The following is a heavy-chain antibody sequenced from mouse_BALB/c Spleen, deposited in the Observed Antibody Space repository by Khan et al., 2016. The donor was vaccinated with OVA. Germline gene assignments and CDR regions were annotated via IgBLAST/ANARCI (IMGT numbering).Heavy chain of an antibody. CDR1: GYSITSGYG. V-gene: IGHV3-2*02. CDR3: ARTARIKY. Sequence: VQLKESGPGLVKPSQSLSLTCTVTGYSITSGYGWNWIRQFPGNKLEWTGYISYSGSTNYHPSLKSRISITRDTSKNRFFLQLNSVTTEDTATYYCARTARIKYWGEGTTLTVSS. D-gene: IGHD1-2*01. CDR2: ISYSGST. J-gene: IGHJ2*01.